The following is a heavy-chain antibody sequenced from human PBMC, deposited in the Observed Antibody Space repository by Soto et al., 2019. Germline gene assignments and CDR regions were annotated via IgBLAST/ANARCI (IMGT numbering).Heavy chain of an antibody. CDR2: ISSSSSYI. CDR3: AAHKQQLVPNDY. J-gene: IGHJ4*02. V-gene: IGHV3-21*01. CDR1: GFTFSSYS. Sequence: GGSLRLSCAASGFTFSSYSMNWVRQAPGKGLEWVSSISSSSSYIYYADSVKGRFTISRDNAKNSLYLQMNSLRAEDTAVYYCAAHKQQLVPNDYWGQGTLVTVSS. D-gene: IGHD6-13*01.